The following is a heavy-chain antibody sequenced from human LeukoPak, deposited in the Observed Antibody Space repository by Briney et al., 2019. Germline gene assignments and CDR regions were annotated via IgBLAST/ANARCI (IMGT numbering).Heavy chain of an antibody. V-gene: IGHV3-7*05. J-gene: IGHJ4*02. CDR3: ARSNREFASGSGDY. CDR1: GFPISSHW. Sequence: GGSLRLSCAASGFPISSHWMSWVRQAPGKGLEWVADINQDGSEKYYVDSVKGRFSISRDNAKNSLYLQMNSLRAEDTAVYYCARSNREFASGSGDYWGQGTLVTVSS. CDR2: INQDGSEK. D-gene: IGHD3-10*01.